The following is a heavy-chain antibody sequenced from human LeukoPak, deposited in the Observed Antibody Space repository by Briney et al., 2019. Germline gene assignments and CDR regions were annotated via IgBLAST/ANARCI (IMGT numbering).Heavy chain of an antibody. V-gene: IGHV3-48*02. Sequence: PGGSLRLSCAASGFAFSSFSMNWVRQAPGKGLEWVSYISGDSSTIYYADSVKGRFTISRGSAKNSLYLQMSSLRDEDTAVYYCARDLHSGAYTFDYWGQGTLVTVSS. J-gene: IGHJ4*02. CDR3: ARDLHSGAYTFDY. CDR1: GFAFSSFS. D-gene: IGHD1-26*01. CDR2: ISGDSSTI.